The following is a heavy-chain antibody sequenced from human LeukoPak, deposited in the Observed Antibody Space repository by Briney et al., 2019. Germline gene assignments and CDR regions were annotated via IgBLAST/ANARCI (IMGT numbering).Heavy chain of an antibody. Sequence: GGSLRLSCTASGFTFNNYWMTWVRQAPGKGLEWVSGISWNSGSIGYADSVKGRFTISRDNAKNSLYLRMNSLRAEDTALYYCAKDILRGSGSYYFDYWGQGTRVTVSS. CDR3: AKDILRGSGSYYFDY. CDR1: GFTFNNYW. J-gene: IGHJ4*02. V-gene: IGHV3-9*01. D-gene: IGHD3-16*01. CDR2: ISWNSGSI.